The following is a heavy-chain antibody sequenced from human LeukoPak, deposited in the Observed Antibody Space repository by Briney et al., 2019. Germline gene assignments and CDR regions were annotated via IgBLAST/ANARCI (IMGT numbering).Heavy chain of an antibody. Sequence: PSETLSLTCTVSGGSISSGSYYWSWLRQPAGKGLEWIGRIYTSGSTNYNPSLKSRVTISVDTSKNQFSLKLSSVTAADTAVYYCARRNYYDSSGYRYWYFDLWGRGTLVTVSS. CDR3: ARRNYYDSSGYRYWYFDL. CDR1: GGSISSGSYY. V-gene: IGHV4-61*02. J-gene: IGHJ2*01. D-gene: IGHD3-22*01. CDR2: IYTSGST.